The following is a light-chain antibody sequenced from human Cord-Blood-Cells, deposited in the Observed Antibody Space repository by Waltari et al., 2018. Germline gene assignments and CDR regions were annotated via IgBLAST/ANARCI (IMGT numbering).Light chain of an antibody. Sequence: DIQMTQSPSTLSASVGDRVTITCRASQSISSWLAWYQQKPGKAPKLLSYDASSLESGVPSRFNGSGSGTEFTLTISSLQPDDFATYYCQQYNSYSPTFGPGTKVDIK. J-gene: IGKJ3*01. CDR2: DAS. CDR1: QSISSW. V-gene: IGKV1-5*01. CDR3: QQYNSYSPT.